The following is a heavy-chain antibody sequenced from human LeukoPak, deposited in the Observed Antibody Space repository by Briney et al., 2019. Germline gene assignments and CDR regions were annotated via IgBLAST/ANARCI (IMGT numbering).Heavy chain of an antibody. D-gene: IGHD3-16*02. J-gene: IGHJ4*02. CDR3: ASQGEDYDYIWGSYRSRLFDY. CDR1: GFTFSSYS. CDR2: ISSSSSTI. V-gene: IGHV3-48*02. Sequence: GGSLRLSCAASGFTFSSYSMNWVRQAPGKGLEWVSYISSSSSTIYYADSVKGRFTISRDIAKNSLYLQMNSLRDEDTAVYYCASQGEDYDYIWGSYRSRLFDYWGQGTLVTVSS.